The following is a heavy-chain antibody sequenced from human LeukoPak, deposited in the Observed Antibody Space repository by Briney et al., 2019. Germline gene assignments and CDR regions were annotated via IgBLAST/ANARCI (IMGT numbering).Heavy chain of an antibody. CDR2: ISSSSSYI. CDR1: GFTFSSYS. D-gene: IGHD6-13*01. CDR3: ARIGYSSRHFDY. J-gene: IGHJ4*02. V-gene: IGHV3-21*04. Sequence: GGSLRLSCAASGFTFSSYSMNWVRQAPGKGLEWVSSISSSSSYIYYADSVKGRFTISRDNAKNSLYLQMNSLRAEDTAVYYCARIGYSSRHFDYWGQGTLVTVSS.